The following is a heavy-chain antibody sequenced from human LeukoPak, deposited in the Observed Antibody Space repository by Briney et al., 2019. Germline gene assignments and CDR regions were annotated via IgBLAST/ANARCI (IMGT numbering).Heavy chain of an antibody. CDR2: IYYSGST. Sequence: SETLSLTCTVSGGSISSYYWSWMRQPPGKGLEWIGYIYYSGSTNYNPSLKSRVTISVDTSKNQFSLKLSSVTAADTAVYYCARHARDPYYYYYYMDVWGKGTTVTVSS. CDR3: ARHARDPYYYYYYMDV. V-gene: IGHV4-59*08. CDR1: GGSISSYY. J-gene: IGHJ6*03.